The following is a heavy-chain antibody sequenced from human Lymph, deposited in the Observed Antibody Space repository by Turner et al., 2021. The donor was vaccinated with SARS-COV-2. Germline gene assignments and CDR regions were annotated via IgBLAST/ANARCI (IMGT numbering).Heavy chain of an antibody. V-gene: IGHV3-53*04. J-gene: IGHJ6*02. CDR3: ARDLDTAGGMDV. D-gene: IGHD5-18*01. Sequence: EGQLVESGGGLVQPGGSLRLSCAASGITVSRNYMSWVRQAPGKGLEWVSVIYRGGSSYYADSVKGRFTISRHNSKNTLYLQMNSLRAEDTAVYYCARDLDTAGGMDVWGQGTTVTVSS. CDR1: GITVSRNY. CDR2: IYRGGSS.